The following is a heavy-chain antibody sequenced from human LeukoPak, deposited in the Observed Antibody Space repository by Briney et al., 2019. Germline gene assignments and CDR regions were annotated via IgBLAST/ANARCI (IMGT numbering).Heavy chain of an antibody. V-gene: IGHV5-51*01. Sequence: HGESLKISCKASGYSFTSHWIGWVRQMPGKGLEWMGIISPSDSDTRYSPSFQGQVTISADKFNSTAYLQWSSLKASDTAMYYCARQRGGGSYSGIDSWGQGTLVTVSS. D-gene: IGHD1-26*01. J-gene: IGHJ4*02. CDR3: ARQRGGGSYSGIDS. CDR2: ISPSDSDT. CDR1: GYSFTSHW.